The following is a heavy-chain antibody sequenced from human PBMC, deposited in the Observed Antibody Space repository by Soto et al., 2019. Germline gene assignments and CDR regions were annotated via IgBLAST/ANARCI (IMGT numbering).Heavy chain of an antibody. D-gene: IGHD6-13*01. CDR2: IYYSGST. CDR3: AREDAAAGYNWFDP. J-gene: IGHJ5*02. CDR1: GGSISSGDYY. V-gene: IGHV4-30-4*01. Sequence: PSETLSLTCTVPGGSISSGDYYWSWIRQPPGKGLEWIGYIYYSGSTYYNPSLKSRVTISVDTSKNQFSLKLSSVTAADTAVYYCAREDAAAGYNWFDPWGQGTLVTVSS.